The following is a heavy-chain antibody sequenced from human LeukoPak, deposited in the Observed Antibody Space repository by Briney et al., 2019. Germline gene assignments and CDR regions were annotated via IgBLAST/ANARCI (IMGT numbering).Heavy chain of an antibody. D-gene: IGHD2-15*01. CDR1: GYTFTNYD. V-gene: IGHV1-8*01. Sequence: GASVKVSCKASGYTFTNYDINWVRQATGQGLEWMGWMNPNSGNTGYAERFQDRVTMTRNTSISTAYMELRSLRSEDTAVYYCARIGIVVVEAATRHQHYYGMDVWGQGTTVTVSS. J-gene: IGHJ6*02. CDR2: MNPNSGNT. CDR3: ARIGIVVVEAATRHQHYYGMDV.